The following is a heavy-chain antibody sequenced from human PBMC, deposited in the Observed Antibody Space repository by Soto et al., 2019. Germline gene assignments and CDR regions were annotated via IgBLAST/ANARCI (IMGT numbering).Heavy chain of an antibody. J-gene: IGHJ5*02. D-gene: IGHD3-10*01. CDR1: GFTFSSYG. V-gene: IGHV3-33*01. CDR2: IWYDGSNR. Sequence: AGGSLRLSCAASGFTFSSYGMHWVRQAPGKGLEWVAVIWYDGSNRYYADSVKGRFTISRDNSKNTLYLQMNSLRAEDTAVYYCAREPMESGSYYGYNWFDPWGQGTLVTVSS. CDR3: AREPMESGSYYGYNWFDP.